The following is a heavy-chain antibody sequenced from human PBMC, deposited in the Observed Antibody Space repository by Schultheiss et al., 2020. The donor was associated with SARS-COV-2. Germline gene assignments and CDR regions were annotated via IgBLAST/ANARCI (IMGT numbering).Heavy chain of an antibody. V-gene: IGHV2-5*02. Sequence: SGPTLVKPTETLTLTCTVSGFSLSNARMGVSWIRQPPGKALEWLAHIYWDDDKRYSPSLKSRLTITKDTSKNQVVLTMTNMDPVDTATYYCAHRQSLRFLESSGAFDIWGQGTMVTVSS. CDR2: IYWDDDK. J-gene: IGHJ3*02. CDR3: AHRQSLRFLESSGAFDI. D-gene: IGHD3-3*01. CDR1: GFSLSNARMG.